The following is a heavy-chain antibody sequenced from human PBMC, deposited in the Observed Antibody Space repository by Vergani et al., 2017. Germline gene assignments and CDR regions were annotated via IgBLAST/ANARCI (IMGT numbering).Heavy chain of an antibody. J-gene: IGHJ4*02. D-gene: IGHD2/OR15-2a*01. CDR1: GFTFSKYW. CDR2: INRDGSEK. Sequence: DVQLVQSGGGLIQPGGSLRLSCVVSGFTFSKYWMSWVRQAPGKGLEWVANINRDGSEKNYGDSVRGRFTISRDNAKNSVYLQMNSLRGEDTAVYYCASHEYGGDAYWGPGTLVIVSS. V-gene: IGHV3-7*01. CDR3: ASHEYGGDAY.